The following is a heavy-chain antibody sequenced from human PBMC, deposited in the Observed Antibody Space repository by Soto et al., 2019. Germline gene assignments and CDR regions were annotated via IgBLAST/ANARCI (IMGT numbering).Heavy chain of an antibody. V-gene: IGHV3-48*03. Sequence: GGSLRLSCAASGFILSSDEVNWVRQARGKGLEWVSYISSTGSIIYYADSVKGRFTISRDNAKNSLYLQMNSLRADDTAVYYCASQVVVPAYYGMDVWGQGTTVTVS. CDR3: ASQVVVPAYYGMDV. J-gene: IGHJ6*02. D-gene: IGHD2-2*01. CDR2: ISSTGSII. CDR1: GFILSSDE.